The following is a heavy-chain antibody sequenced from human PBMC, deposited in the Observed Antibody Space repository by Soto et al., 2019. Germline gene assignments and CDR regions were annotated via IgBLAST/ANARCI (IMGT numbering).Heavy chain of an antibody. CDR1: GGSFSGYY. Sequence: SETLSLTCAVYGGSFSGYYWSWIRQPPGKGLEWIGEINHSGSTNYNPSLKSRVTISVDTSKNQFSLKLSSVTAADTAVYYCAEYFGNNNWFDPWGQGTLVTVSS. J-gene: IGHJ5*02. V-gene: IGHV4-34*01. CDR2: INHSGST. D-gene: IGHD3-10*01. CDR3: AEYFGNNNWFDP.